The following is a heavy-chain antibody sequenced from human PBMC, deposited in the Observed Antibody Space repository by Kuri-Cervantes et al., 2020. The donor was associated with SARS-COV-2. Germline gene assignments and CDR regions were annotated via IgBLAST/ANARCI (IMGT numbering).Heavy chain of an antibody. CDR1: GFTFSSYS. D-gene: IGHD3-22*01. CDR2: ISSSSSYI. Sequence: GGSLRLSCAASGFTFSSYSMNWVRQAPGKGLEWVSSISSSSSYIYYADSVKGRFTISRDNAKNSLYLQMNSLRAEDTAVYYCARDHYYDSSGYYYDLDYWGQGTRVTVSS. J-gene: IGHJ4*02. CDR3: ARDHYYDSSGYYYDLDY. V-gene: IGHV3-21*01.